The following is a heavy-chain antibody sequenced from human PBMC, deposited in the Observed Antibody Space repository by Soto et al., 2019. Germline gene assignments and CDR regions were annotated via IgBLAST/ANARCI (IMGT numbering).Heavy chain of an antibody. J-gene: IGHJ4*02. D-gene: IGHD6-13*01. V-gene: IGHV3-23*01. CDR2: ISGSGGST. Sequence: EVQLLESGGGLVQPGGSLRLSCAASGFTFSNYAVPWVRQAPGQGLEWVSTISGSGGSTYYADSVKGRFTISRDNSKNTLYLQMNSLRAEDTAVYYCAKDQGSSWYEIDYWGQGTLVTVSS. CDR1: GFTFSNYA. CDR3: AKDQGSSWYEIDY.